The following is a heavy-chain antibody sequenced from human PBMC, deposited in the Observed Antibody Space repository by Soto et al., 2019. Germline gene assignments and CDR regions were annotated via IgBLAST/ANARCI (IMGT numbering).Heavy chain of an antibody. Sequence: QVQLVQSGTEVKKPGSSVTVSCKASGGPYSKYSISWVRQAPGQGLEWMGSIIPIFDITNYAQKFQGRVTITADNSTSTVYMDLSSLRSEDTAVYYCARSLLGDYYDSDGLDNWGQGTLVTVSS. J-gene: IGHJ4*02. CDR3: ARSLLGDYYDSDGLDN. CDR1: GGPYSKYS. CDR2: IIPIFDIT. D-gene: IGHD3-22*01. V-gene: IGHV1-69*02.